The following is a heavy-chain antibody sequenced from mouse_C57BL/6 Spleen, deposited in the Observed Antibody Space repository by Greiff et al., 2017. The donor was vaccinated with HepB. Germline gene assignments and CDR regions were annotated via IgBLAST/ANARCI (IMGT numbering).Heavy chain of an antibody. CDR3: ARCGSSGSFAY. D-gene: IGHD3-2*02. V-gene: IGHV1-50*01. CDR1: GYTFTSYW. Sequence: VQLQQSGAELVKPGASVKLSCKASGYTFTSYWMQWVKQRPGQGLEWIGEIDPSDSYTNYNQKFKGKATLTVDTSSSTAYMQLSSLTSEDSAVYYCARCGSSGSFAYWGQGTLVTVSA. J-gene: IGHJ3*01. CDR2: IDPSDSYT.